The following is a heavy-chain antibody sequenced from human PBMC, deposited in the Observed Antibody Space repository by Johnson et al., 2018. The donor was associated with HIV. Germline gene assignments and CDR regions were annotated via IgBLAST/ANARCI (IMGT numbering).Heavy chain of an antibody. CDR2: ISYDGSNK. CDR1: GFTFSSYA. V-gene: IGHV3-30*14. J-gene: IGHJ3*02. D-gene: IGHD1-1*01. Sequence: LVESGGGLVKPGGSLRLSCAASGFTFSSYAMHWVRQAPGKGLEWVAVISYDGSNKYYADSVKGRFTISRDNSKNTLYLQMNSLRAEDTAVYYCARGTGTDDAFDIWGQGTMVTVSS. CDR3: ARGTGTDDAFDI.